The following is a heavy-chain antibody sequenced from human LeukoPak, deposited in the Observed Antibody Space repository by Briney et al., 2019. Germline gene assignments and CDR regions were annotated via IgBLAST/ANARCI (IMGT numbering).Heavy chain of an antibody. D-gene: IGHD4/OR15-4a*01. CDR2: FDPDDGET. V-gene: IGHV1-24*01. CDR1: GSTLTDLS. CDR3: AAEHEKVDYRSTWFDP. Sequence: ASVKVSCKASGSTLTDLSIHWVRQAPGKGLEWMGGFDPDDGETFYAQDFQGRVIMTEDTSTDTAYMELSSLTSEDTAVYYCAAEHEKVDYRSTWFDPWGQGTLVTVSS. J-gene: IGHJ5*02.